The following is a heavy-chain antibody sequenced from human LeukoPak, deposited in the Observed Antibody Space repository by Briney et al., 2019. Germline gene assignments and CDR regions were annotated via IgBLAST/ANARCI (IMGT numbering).Heavy chain of an antibody. CDR3: AKVLRVSWGFDY. Sequence: GGSLRLSCAASGFTFSSYAMSWVRQAPGRGLEWVSAISGSGGSTYYADSVKGRFTISRDNSKNTLYLQMNSLRAEDTAVYYCAKVLRVSWGFDYWGQGTLVTVSS. J-gene: IGHJ4*02. D-gene: IGHD3-16*01. CDR2: ISGSGGST. CDR1: GFTFSSYA. V-gene: IGHV3-23*01.